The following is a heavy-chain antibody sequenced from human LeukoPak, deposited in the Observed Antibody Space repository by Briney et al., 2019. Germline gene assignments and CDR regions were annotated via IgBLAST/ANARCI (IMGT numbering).Heavy chain of an antibody. J-gene: IGHJ4*02. CDR2: IGSSSSFR. D-gene: IGHD2-2*02. CDR3: ARLAIPVAISSNPLDY. V-gene: IGHV3-21*01. CDR1: GFTLSNYS. Sequence: GGSLRLSCAASGFTLSNYSMNWVRQAPGKGLEWVSSIGSSSSFRHYADSVKGRFTISRDNAKNSLYLQMNSLRAEDTAVYYCARLAIPVAISSNPLDYWGRGTLVTVTS.